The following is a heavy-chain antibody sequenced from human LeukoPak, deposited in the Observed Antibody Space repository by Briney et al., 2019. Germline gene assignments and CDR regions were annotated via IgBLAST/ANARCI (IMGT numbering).Heavy chain of an antibody. CDR3: ARHFAYSSSSYFDY. CDR2: VYYTGST. CDR1: GGSISSSSYY. J-gene: IGHJ4*02. Sequence: SETLSLTCTVSGGSISSSSYYWGWIRQPPGKGLEWIGYVYYTGSTNYNPSLKSRVTMFEDKSKNQFSLRLYSVTVADTAVYYCARHFAYSSSSYFDYWGQGSLVTVSS. D-gene: IGHD6-6*01. V-gene: IGHV4-61*05.